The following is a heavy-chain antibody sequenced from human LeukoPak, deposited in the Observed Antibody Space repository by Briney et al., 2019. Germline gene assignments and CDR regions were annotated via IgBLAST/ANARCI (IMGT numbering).Heavy chain of an antibody. J-gene: IGHJ4*02. V-gene: IGHV1-2*04. Sequence: ASVKVSCKASGYTFTGYYMHWVRQAPGQGLEWVGWINPNSGGTNYAQKFQGWVTMTRDTSISTAYMELSRLRSDDTAVYYCARQSHYYDSSGYDYWGQGTLVTVSS. CDR3: ARQSHYYDSSGYDY. D-gene: IGHD3-22*01. CDR1: GYTFTGYY. CDR2: INPNSGGT.